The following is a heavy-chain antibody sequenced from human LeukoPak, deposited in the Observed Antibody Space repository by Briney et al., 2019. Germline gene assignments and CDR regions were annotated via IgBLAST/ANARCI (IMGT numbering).Heavy chain of an antibody. J-gene: IGHJ6*03. CDR3: ARDSVDYYMDV. V-gene: IGHV4-61*02. D-gene: IGHD2-15*01. Sequence: SETLSLTCTVSGGSISIGCYYWSWLRQPAGKGLEWIGRIYTSGSTNYNPSLKSRVTISVDTSKNQFSLKLSSVTAADTAVYYCARDSVDYYMDVWGKGTTVTVSS. CDR1: GGSISIGCYY. CDR2: IYTSGST.